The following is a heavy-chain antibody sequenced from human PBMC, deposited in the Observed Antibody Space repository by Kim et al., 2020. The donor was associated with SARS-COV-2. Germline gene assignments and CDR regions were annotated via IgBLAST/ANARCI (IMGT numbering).Heavy chain of an antibody. V-gene: IGHV1-69*01. CDR3: ARNDCGDRVHWYFDL. D-gene: IGHD4-17*01. Sequence: QKFQGRVTITADESTSTAYMELSSLRSEDTAVYYCARNDCGDRVHWYFDLWGRGTLVTVSS. J-gene: IGHJ2*01.